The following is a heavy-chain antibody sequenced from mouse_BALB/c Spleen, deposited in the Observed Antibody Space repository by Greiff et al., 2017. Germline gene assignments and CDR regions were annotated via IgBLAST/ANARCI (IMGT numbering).Heavy chain of an antibody. CDR2: INSNGGST. CDR1: GFTFSSYY. V-gene: IGHV5-6-2*01. D-gene: IGHD3-1*01. CDR3: ARQLGLRGYFDY. Sequence: EVKLMESGGGLVKLGGSLKLSCAASGFTFSSYYMSWVRQTPEKRLELVAAINSNGGSTYYPDTVKGRFTISRDNAKNTLYLQMSSLKSEDTALYYCARQLGLRGYFDYWGQGTTLTVSS. J-gene: IGHJ2*01.